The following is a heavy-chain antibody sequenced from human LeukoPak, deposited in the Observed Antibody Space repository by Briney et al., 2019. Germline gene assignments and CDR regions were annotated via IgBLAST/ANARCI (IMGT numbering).Heavy chain of an antibody. CDR3: ARDVGSGSHYNHEY. CDR1: GDSISSTIW. J-gene: IGHJ4*02. D-gene: IGHD3-10*01. CDR2: IYHSGST. V-gene: IGHV4-4*02. Sequence: KASETLSLTCAVSGDSISSTIWWSWVRQPPGKGLEWIGEIYHSGSTNYSPSLKSRVTISVNKPKNQFSLKLNSVTAADTAVYYCARDVGSGSHYNHEYWGQGTLVTVSS.